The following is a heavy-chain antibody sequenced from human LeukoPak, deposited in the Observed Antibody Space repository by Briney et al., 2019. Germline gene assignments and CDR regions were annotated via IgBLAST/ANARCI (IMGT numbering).Heavy chain of an antibody. CDR2: LYSGGST. J-gene: IGHJ4*02. D-gene: IGHD3-10*01. CDR1: GFTVGNNY. CDR3: ARTKFGGSPYFDY. Sequence: GGSLRLSCAASGFTVGNNYMSWVRQAPGKGLEWVSFLYSGGSTYYADSVKGRFTVSRHNSRNTVFLEMNSLRPGDTAVYYCARTKFGGSPYFDYWGQGTLVTVSS. V-gene: IGHV3-53*04.